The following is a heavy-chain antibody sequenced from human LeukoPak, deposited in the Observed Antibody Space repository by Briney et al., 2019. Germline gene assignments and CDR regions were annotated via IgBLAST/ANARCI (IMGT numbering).Heavy chain of an antibody. CDR2: ICYSGSA. CDR3: ARMARGNGYYSAFDY. J-gene: IGHJ4*02. Sequence: SETLSLTCTVSGGSISSGTYFWGWIRQPPGKGLEWIGTICYSGSAYYNPSLTSRVTISVDTYKNHFSLKLSSVTAADTAVYYCARMARGNGYYSAFDYWGLGTLVTVSS. V-gene: IGHV4-39*01. D-gene: IGHD3-22*01. CDR1: GGSISSGTYF.